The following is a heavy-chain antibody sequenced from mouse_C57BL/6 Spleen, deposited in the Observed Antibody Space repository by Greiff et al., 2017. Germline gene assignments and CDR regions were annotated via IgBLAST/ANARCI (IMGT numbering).Heavy chain of an antibody. CDR2: IYPSDSET. CDR3: ARGAYYYGSSLDD. Sequence: VQLQQPGAELVRPGSSVKLSCKASGYTFTSYWMDWVKQRPGQGLEWIGNIYPSDSETHYNQKFKDKATLTVDKSSSTAYMQLSSLTSEDSAVYYCARGAYYYGSSLDDWGQGTTLTVSS. J-gene: IGHJ2*01. D-gene: IGHD1-1*01. V-gene: IGHV1-61*01. CDR1: GYTFTSYW.